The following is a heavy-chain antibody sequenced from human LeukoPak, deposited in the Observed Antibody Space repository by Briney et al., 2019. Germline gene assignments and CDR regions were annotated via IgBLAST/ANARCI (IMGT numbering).Heavy chain of an antibody. CDR3: ARVRAGDFDY. CDR2: IYYSGST. Sequence: SETLSLTCTVSGGSISSYYWSWIRQPPGKGLEWIGYIYYSGSTNYNPSLKSRVTISVDTSKNQFSLKLSSVTAADTAVYYCARVRAGDFDYWGQGTLVTVSS. CDR1: GGSISSYY. D-gene: IGHD6-19*01. V-gene: IGHV4-59*08. J-gene: IGHJ4*02.